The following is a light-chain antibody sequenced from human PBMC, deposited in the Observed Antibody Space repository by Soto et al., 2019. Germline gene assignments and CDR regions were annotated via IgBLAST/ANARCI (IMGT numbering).Light chain of an antibody. CDR3: QEYYNWPAWT. J-gene: IGKJ1*01. CDR1: QSVSRR. Sequence: EIVVTQSPATLSVSRGERVTVLCRASQSVSRRLAWYQQRPGQTPRLLIYDTSTRAAGIAARFSGSESETEFTLTITSLQSEDSTVYCCQEYYNWPAWTCGQGTKVEIK. V-gene: IGKV3-15*01. CDR2: DTS.